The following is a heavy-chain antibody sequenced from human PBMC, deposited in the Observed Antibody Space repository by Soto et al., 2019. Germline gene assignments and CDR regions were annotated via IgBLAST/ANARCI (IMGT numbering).Heavy chain of an antibody. Sequence: QVHLQESAPGLVKPSETLSLTCSVSGDSVKSVGYYWTWIRQPPGKGFEWLGDIYNTGTSRYNASIRARLTSSADASSNTFSLTLTSVTAAHTAVYFCGRVVSSGCNPTRVDPWGHGSL. D-gene: IGHD6-25*01. CDR3: GRVVSSGCNPTRVDP. CDR1: GDSVKSVGYY. V-gene: IGHV4-30-4*08. J-gene: IGHJ5*02. CDR2: IYNTGTS.